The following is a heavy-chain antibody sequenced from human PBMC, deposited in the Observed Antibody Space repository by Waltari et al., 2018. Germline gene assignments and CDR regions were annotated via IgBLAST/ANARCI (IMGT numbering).Heavy chain of an antibody. J-gene: IGHJ6*02. D-gene: IGHD3-10*01. CDR3: VRLAQRTYRSPVPGRHYYYGMDV. CDR2: ISNEESSI. CDR1: GFRFSNYW. Sequence: EEQLLESGGGLVQPGDSLRLSCAASGFRFSNYWMNWVRQAPGKGLVGVARISNEESSITYADSVKGRFTISRDNAKNTLYLQMKRLRAEDTALYYCVRLAQRTYRSPVPGRHYYYGMDVWGQGTTVTVSS. V-gene: IGHV3-74*03.